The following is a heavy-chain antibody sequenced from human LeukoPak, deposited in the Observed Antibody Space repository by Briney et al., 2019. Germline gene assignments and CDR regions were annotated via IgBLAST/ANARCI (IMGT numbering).Heavy chain of an antibody. V-gene: IGHV4-61*02. CDR2: IHTSGST. D-gene: IGHD7-27*01. J-gene: IGHJ3*02. CDR3: ARDRAGDSFDI. Sequence: PSETLSLTCTVSGASISSGNYYWTWIRQPAGKGLEWIGRIHTSGSTNYSPSLKSRVAISIDTSKNQFSLNLNSVTAAETAIYYRARDRAGDSFDIWGQGAMVTVSA. CDR1: GASISSGNYY.